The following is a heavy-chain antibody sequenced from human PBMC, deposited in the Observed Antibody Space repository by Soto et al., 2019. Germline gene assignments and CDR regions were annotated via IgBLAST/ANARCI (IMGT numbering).Heavy chain of an antibody. CDR3: ARVLVRGVWFFHS. Sequence: QVQLQESGPGLVKPSETLSLTCTVSGGSISSYYWSWIRQPPGKGLEWIGYIYYSGSTNYQPSLKSRVSISVDTSKHQFSQKLSSVTGADTAVYYCARVLVRGVWFFHSGGQGTLVTVSS. J-gene: IGHJ4*02. V-gene: IGHV4-59*01. CDR2: IYYSGST. CDR1: GGSISSYY. D-gene: IGHD2-8*02.